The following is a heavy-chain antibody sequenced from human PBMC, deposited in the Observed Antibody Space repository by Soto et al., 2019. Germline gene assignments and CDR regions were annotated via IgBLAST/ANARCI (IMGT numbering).Heavy chain of an antibody. CDR3: ARAFQIY. J-gene: IGHJ4*02. CDR2: ISYDGSNK. Sequence: QVQLVESGGGVVQPGRSLRLSCAASGFTFSSYAMHWVRQAPGKGLEWVAVISYDGSNKYYADSVKGRFTISRDNSKNTLYLQMNSLGAEDTAVYYCARAFQIYWGEGTLVTVSS. CDR1: GFTFSSYA. V-gene: IGHV3-30-3*01.